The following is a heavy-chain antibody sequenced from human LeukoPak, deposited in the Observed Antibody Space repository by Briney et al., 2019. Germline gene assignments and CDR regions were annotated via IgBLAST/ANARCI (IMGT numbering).Heavy chain of an antibody. CDR1: GFSLSTSGVG. J-gene: IGHJ3*02. Sequence: SGPTLVKPTQTLTLTCTFSGFSLSTSGVGVGWIRQPPGKALEWLALIYWDDDRRYSPSLKSRLTITKDTSKNQVVLTMTNMDPVDTATYYCAHRPRSLVAFDIWGQGTMVTVSS. V-gene: IGHV2-5*02. CDR3: AHRPRSLVAFDI. CDR2: IYWDDDR.